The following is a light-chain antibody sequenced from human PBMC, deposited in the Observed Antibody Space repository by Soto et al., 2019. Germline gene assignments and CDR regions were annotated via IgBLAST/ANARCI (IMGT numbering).Light chain of an antibody. J-gene: IGKJ3*01. CDR1: QGISSY. CDR2: AAS. CDR3: QQLDSYPFT. Sequence: IQLTQSPSFLSASVGDRVTITCRASQGISSYLVWYQQKPGKAPKLLIYAASTLESGVPSRFSGSGSGTDFTLSISSLQPEDFATYSCQQLDSYPFTFGRGTEVDIK. V-gene: IGKV1-9*01.